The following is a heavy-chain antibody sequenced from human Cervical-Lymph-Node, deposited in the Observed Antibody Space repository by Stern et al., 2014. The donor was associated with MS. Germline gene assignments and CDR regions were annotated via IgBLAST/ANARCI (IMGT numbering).Heavy chain of an antibody. CDR2: ISSSISTV. J-gene: IGHJ4*02. Sequence: EVQLEESGGGLVQPGGSLRLSCAASGFTFSSYSMNWVRQAPGKGLEWVSYISSSISTVYYADSVRGRFTISRDNAKNSLYLQMNSLRDDDTAVYYCARVPFDYWGQGTQVTVSS. CDR3: ARVPFDY. CDR1: GFTFSSYS. V-gene: IGHV3-48*02.